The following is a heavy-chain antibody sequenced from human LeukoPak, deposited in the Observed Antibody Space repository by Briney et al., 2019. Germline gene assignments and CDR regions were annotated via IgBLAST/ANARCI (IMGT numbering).Heavy chain of an antibody. CDR1: GGSISSYY. D-gene: IGHD6-19*01. J-gene: IGHJ4*02. CDR3: ARHSRPYSSGWYVWDY. Sequence: SETLSLTCTVSGGSISSYYWSWIRQPPGKVLEWIGYIYYSGSTNYNPSLKSRVTISVDTSKNQFSLKLSSVTAADTAVYYCARHSRPYSSGWYVWDYWGQGTLVTVSS. V-gene: IGHV4-59*08. CDR2: IYYSGST.